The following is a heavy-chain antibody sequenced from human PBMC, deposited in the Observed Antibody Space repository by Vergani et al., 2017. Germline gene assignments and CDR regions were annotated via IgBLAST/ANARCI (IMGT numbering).Heavy chain of an antibody. CDR3: ARGTRGYFDY. Sequence: QVQLQQWGAGLLKPSETLSLTCAVYGGSFSGYYWSWIRQPPGKGLEWIGEINHSGSTNYNPSLKSRVTISVDTSKNQFSLKLRSVTAADPAVYYCARGTRGYFDYWGQGTLVTVSS. CDR2: INHSGST. J-gene: IGHJ4*02. CDR1: GGSFSGYY. V-gene: IGHV4-34*01.